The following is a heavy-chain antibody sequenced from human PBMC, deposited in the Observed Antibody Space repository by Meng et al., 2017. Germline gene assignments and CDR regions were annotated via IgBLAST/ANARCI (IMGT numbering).Heavy chain of an antibody. CDR3: ARDSSSGWYHNY. V-gene: IGHV3-53*01. D-gene: IGHD6-19*01. CDR2: IYSGGST. Sequence: EVQLAEVGGGLIQPGGSLGLSCTACGFSVTTSYMSWVRQAPGKGLEWVSVIYSGGSTYYADSVKGRFSISRDNSKNTLYLQMNSLRAEDTAVYFCARDSSSGWYHNYWGQGTLVTVSS. CDR1: GFSVTTSY. J-gene: IGHJ4*02.